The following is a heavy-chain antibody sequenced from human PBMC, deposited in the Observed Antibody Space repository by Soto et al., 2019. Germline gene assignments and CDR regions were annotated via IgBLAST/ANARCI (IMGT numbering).Heavy chain of an antibody. CDR1: GFTFSSYS. J-gene: IGHJ4*02. Sequence: GGSLRLSCAASGFTFSSYSMNWVRQAPGKGLEWVSSISSSSSYIYYADSVKGRFTISRDNAKNSLYLQMNSLRAEDTAVYYCARVDHDYYGSGSPSYWGQGTLVTVSS. D-gene: IGHD3-10*01. V-gene: IGHV3-21*01. CDR3: ARVDHDYYGSGSPSY. CDR2: ISSSSSYI.